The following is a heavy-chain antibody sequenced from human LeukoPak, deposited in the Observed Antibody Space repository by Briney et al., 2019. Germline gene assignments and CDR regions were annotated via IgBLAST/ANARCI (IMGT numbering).Heavy chain of an antibody. Sequence: SETLSLTCTVSGGSISSYYWSWIRRPPGKGLEWIGSIYYSGSTNYNPSLKSRVTISVDTSKNQFSLKLSSVTAADTAVYYCARHEVVRGVIIPDKNFDYWGQGTLVTVSS. CDR3: ARHEVVRGVIIPDKNFDY. CDR2: IYYSGST. D-gene: IGHD3-10*01. V-gene: IGHV4-59*08. J-gene: IGHJ4*02. CDR1: GGSISSYY.